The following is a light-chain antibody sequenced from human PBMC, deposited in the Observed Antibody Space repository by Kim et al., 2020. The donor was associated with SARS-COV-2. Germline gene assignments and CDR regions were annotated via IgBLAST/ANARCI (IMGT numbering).Light chain of an antibody. J-gene: IGKJ5*01. CDR1: QSISSN. V-gene: IGKV3-15*01. CDR2: GAS. CDR3: QRNNYWRA. Sequence: EIVMTQSPATLSVSPGERATLSCRASQSISSNLFWYQQKPGQAPRVLIYGASTRAAGIPARFSGSGSGTEFTLTISSLQSDDFATYYCQRNNYWRAFGQRTRLEIK.